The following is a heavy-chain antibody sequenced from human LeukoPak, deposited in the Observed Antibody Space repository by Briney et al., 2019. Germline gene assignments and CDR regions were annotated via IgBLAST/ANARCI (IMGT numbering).Heavy chain of an antibody. V-gene: IGHV4-39*07. CDR3: AREGGYDPPFDY. CDR1: GGSISSSSYY. Sequence: SETLSLTCTVSGGSISSSSYYWGWIRQPPGKGLEWIGSIYYSGSTYYNPSLKSRVTISVDTSKNQFSLKLSPVTAADTAVYYCAREGGYDPPFDYWGQGTLVTVSS. J-gene: IGHJ4*02. D-gene: IGHD5-12*01. CDR2: IYYSGST.